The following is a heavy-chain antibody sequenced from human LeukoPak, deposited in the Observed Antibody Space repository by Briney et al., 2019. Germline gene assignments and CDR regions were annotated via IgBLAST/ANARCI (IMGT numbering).Heavy chain of an antibody. D-gene: IGHD5-18*01. CDR2: ISSSSSTI. CDR3: ARGYTYGAY. J-gene: IGHJ4*02. Sequence: GGSLRLSFAVSGFTFSSYDMNWVRQAPGKGLEWVSYISSSSSTIYYADSVKGRFTVSRDNAKNSLYLQMNSLRVEDTAVYYCARGYTYGAYWGQGTLVTVSS. V-gene: IGHV3-48*04. CDR1: GFTFSSYD.